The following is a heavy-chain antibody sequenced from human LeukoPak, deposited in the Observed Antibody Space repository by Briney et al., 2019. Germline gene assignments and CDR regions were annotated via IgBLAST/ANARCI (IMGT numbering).Heavy chain of an antibody. J-gene: IGHJ4*02. D-gene: IGHD6-19*01. V-gene: IGHV3-48*01. Sequence: GGSLRLSCAASGFTFSSYSMNWVRQAPGKGLEWVSYISSSSSTIYYADSVKGRFTISRDNAKNSLYLQMNSLRAEDTAVYYCARGEGSGGWYGDYWGQGTLVTVSS. CDR3: ARGEGSGGWYGDY. CDR1: GFTFSSYS. CDR2: ISSSSSTI.